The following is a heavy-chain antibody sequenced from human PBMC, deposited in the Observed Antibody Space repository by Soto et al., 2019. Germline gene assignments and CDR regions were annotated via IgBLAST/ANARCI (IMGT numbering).Heavy chain of an antibody. Sequence: ASVKVSCKASGYTFTGYYMHWVRQAPGQGLEWMGWINPNSGGTNYAQKFQGWVTMTRDTSISTACMELSRLRSDDTAVYYCARVAAAGTALFDYWGQGTLVTVSS. CDR3: ARVAAAGTALFDY. CDR1: GYTFTGYY. V-gene: IGHV1-2*04. D-gene: IGHD6-13*01. CDR2: INPNSGGT. J-gene: IGHJ4*02.